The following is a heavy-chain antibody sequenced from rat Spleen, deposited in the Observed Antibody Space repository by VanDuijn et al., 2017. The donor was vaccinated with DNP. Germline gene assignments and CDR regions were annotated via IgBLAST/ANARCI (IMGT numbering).Heavy chain of an antibody. CDR2: MRYDGDI. CDR1: GFSLTSNS. Sequence: QVQLRESGPGLVQPSQTLSLACTVSGFSLTSNSVYWVRQPSGKGLEWMGRMRYDGDISYSSSLTSRLVISRDTSKNQVFLKMNSLEGDDTGTFYGTRAIRGPFDYWGEGVMVKVSS. CDR3: TRAIRGPFDY. V-gene: IGHV2-63*01. J-gene: IGHJ2*01.